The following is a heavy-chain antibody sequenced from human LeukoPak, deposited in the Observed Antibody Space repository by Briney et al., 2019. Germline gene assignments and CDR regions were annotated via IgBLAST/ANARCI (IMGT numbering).Heavy chain of an antibody. J-gene: IGHJ4*02. CDR3: ARTGIIVAGTNYFDY. CDR2: IDPSGGST. Sequence: ASVKVSCKASGYTFTKSYMHWVRQAPGQGLEWMGIIDPSGGSTTYAQKFQGRVTMTTDTSTSTVYMELSSLRSEDTAVYYCARTGIIVAGTNYFDYWGQGTVVTVSS. V-gene: IGHV1-46*01. CDR1: GYTFTKSY. D-gene: IGHD6-19*01.